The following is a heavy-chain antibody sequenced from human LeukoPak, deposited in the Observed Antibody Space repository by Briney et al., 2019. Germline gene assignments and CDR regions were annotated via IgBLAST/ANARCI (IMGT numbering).Heavy chain of an antibody. D-gene: IGHD4-17*01. J-gene: IGHJ4*02. Sequence: SETLSPTCAVYGGSFSGYYWSWIRQPPGKGLEWIGEINHSGSTNYNPSLKSRVTISVDTSKNQFSLKLSSVTAADTAVYYCARFVRTTVTSPFDYWGQGTLVTVSS. V-gene: IGHV4-34*01. CDR2: INHSGST. CDR3: ARFVRTTVTSPFDY. CDR1: GGSFSGYY.